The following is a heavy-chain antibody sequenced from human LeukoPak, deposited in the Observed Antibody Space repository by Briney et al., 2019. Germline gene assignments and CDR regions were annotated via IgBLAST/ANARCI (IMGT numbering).Heavy chain of an antibody. CDR2: ISYDGSNK. CDR1: GFTFSSYG. J-gene: IGHJ6*02. V-gene: IGHV3-30*18. CDR3: AKRVLDYYDSSGSPLGMDV. Sequence: GGSLRLSCAASGFTFSSYGMHWVRQAPGKGLEWVAVISYDGSNKYYADSVKGRFTISRDNSKNTLYLQMNSLRAEDTAVYYCAKRVLDYYDSSGSPLGMDVWGQGTTVTVSS. D-gene: IGHD3-22*01.